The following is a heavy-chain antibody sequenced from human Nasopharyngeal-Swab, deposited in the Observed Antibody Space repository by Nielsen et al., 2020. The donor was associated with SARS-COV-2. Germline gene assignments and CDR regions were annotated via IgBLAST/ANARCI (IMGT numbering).Heavy chain of an antibody. J-gene: IGHJ4*02. V-gene: IGHV3-49*03. CDR3: TREQPDYYDSSGYYPIPFDS. CDR2: IRSKAYGGTT. D-gene: IGHD3-22*01. CDR1: GFTFGDYA. Sequence: GGSLRLSCTASGFTFGDYAMSWIRQAPGKGLEWVGVIRSKAYGGTTEYAASVKGRFTISRDDSKSIAYLQMNSLKTEDTAVYYCTREQPDYYDSSGYYPIPFDSWGQGTLVTVSS.